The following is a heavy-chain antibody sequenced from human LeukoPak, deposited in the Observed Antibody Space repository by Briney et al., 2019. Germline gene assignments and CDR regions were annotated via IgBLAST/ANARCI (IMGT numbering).Heavy chain of an antibody. CDR1: GFTFSSYD. V-gene: IGHV3-48*02. J-gene: IGHJ4*02. Sequence: GGSLRLSCATSGFTFSSYDMNWVRQAPGKGLEWVSYISSSSSTIHYADSVKGRFTTSRDDAKNSLYLQVNSLRDEDSAVYYCARVGSSGDFEYWGQGTLVTVSS. CDR2: ISSSSSTI. CDR3: ARVGSSGDFEY. D-gene: IGHD6-19*01.